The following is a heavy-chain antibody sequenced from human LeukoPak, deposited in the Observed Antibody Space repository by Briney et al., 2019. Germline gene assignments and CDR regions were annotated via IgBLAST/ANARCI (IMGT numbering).Heavy chain of an antibody. V-gene: IGHV3-66*04. CDR2: IYSGGST. CDR1: EFSVGSNY. J-gene: IGHJ4*02. Sequence: PGGSLRLSCAASEFSVGSNYMTWVRQAPGKGLEWVSLIYSGGSTYYADSVKGRFTISRDNSKNTLYLQMNSLRAEDTALYYCARLDLGGGNWINDYWGQGTLVTVSS. CDR3: ARLDLGGGNWINDY. D-gene: IGHD4-23*01.